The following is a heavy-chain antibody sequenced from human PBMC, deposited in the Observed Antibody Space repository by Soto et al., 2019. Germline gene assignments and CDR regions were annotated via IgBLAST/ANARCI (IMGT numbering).Heavy chain of an antibody. D-gene: IGHD3-10*01. CDR3: ARAPPVYYYGSGSPMGDMDV. Sequence: PSETLSLTCTVSGGSISSYYWSWIRQPPGKGLEWIGYIYYSGSTNYNPSLKSRVTISVDTSKNQLSLKLSSVPAADTAVYYCARAPPVYYYGSGSPMGDMDVWGQGTTVTVS. J-gene: IGHJ6*02. CDR2: IYYSGST. CDR1: GGSISSYY. V-gene: IGHV4-59*01.